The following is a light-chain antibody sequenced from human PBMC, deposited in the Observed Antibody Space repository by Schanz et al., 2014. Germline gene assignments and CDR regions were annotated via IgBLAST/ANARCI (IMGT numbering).Light chain of an antibody. CDR1: NVGTER. CDR2: DDS. V-gene: IGLV3-21*03. J-gene: IGLJ1*01. CDR3: QVWGSSSDDV. Sequence: SYELTQPPSVSVAPGKTARITCGGNNVGTERVHWYQQKPGQAPVLVVYDDSDRPSGIPERFSGSKSGNTATLTISRVEAGDEADFYCQVWGSSSDDVFGPGTKLTVL.